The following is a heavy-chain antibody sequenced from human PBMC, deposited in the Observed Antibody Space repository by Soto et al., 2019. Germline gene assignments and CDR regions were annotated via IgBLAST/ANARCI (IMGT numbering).Heavy chain of an antibody. Sequence: QLQLLEPGPRLVKPSETLALTCSVSSGSIKSSGYYWGWIRQSPEKGLEWIGRIYYSGSTSFNPSLESRVSLSVDTSKNQFSLRLSAVTAADTALYFCARLGRGYNVYSGVSWGQGALVTVSS. CDR3: ARLGRGYNVYSGVS. CDR2: IYYSGST. V-gene: IGHV4-39*01. J-gene: IGHJ5*02. CDR1: SGSIKSSGYY. D-gene: IGHD5-12*01.